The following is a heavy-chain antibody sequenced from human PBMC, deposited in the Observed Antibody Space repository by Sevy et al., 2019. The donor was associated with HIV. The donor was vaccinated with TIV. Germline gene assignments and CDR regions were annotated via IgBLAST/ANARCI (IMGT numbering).Heavy chain of an antibody. Sequence: GGSLRLSCAASGFTFNNYAMSWVRQAPGKGLEWVSGISANGGHTYYADSVKGRFTISRDNSMNTLYLQLNSLRAEEAAISYCTKEEGEYCNTAFCSQFDSWGQGTLVTVSS. CDR2: ISANGGHT. CDR3: TKEEGEYCNTAFCSQFDS. J-gene: IGHJ4*02. V-gene: IGHV3-23*01. CDR1: GFTFNNYA. D-gene: IGHD2-15*01.